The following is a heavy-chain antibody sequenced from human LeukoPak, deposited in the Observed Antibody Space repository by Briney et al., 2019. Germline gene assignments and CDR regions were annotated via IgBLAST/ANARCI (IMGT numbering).Heavy chain of an antibody. J-gene: IGHJ4*02. Sequence: SGPTLVNPTQPLTLTCTFSGVSLSTDGVGGGWIRQPPGKALEWLALIYWNDDKHYSPSLKSRLTITKDTSKNQVVLTMTNMDPVDTATYYCTQDPGFWGQGTLVTVSS. V-gene: IGHV2-5*01. CDR2: IYWNDDK. CDR3: TQDPGF. D-gene: IGHD3-10*01. CDR1: GVSLSTDGVG.